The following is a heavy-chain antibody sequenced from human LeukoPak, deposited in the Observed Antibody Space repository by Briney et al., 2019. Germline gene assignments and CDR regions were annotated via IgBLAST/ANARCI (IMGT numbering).Heavy chain of an antibody. Sequence: GGSLRLSCAASGFTFSSYWMSWVRQAPGKGLGWVANIKQDGREKYYVESVKGRFTISRDNAKNSLYLQMNSLRAEDTAVYYCARDKDGDDYGDSYYFDYWGQGTLVTVSS. D-gene: IGHD4-17*01. CDR2: IKQDGREK. CDR1: GFTFSSYW. J-gene: IGHJ4*02. V-gene: IGHV3-7*01. CDR3: ARDKDGDDYGDSYYFDY.